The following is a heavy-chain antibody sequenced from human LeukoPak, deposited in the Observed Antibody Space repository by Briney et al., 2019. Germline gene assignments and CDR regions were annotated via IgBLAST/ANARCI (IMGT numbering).Heavy chain of an antibody. Sequence: GESLKISCMGSGYTFTSYWIAWVRPMPGKGLEWMGIIYPGDSDNRNSPSFQGQVTISVDRSISTAYLQWSSLKASDTAMYYCARHGLTGSFDIWGQGTMVTVSS. D-gene: IGHD7-27*01. CDR2: IYPGDSDN. V-gene: IGHV5-51*01. CDR3: ARHGLTGSFDI. J-gene: IGHJ3*02. CDR1: GYTFTSYW.